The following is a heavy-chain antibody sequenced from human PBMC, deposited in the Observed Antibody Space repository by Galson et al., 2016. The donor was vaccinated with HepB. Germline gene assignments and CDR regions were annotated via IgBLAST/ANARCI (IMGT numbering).Heavy chain of an antibody. CDR1: GFTLSNHY. Sequence: SLRLSCAASGFTLSNHYMSWVRQAPGKGLEWVSLIYSASSTYYADSVKGRFTISRDNSKNTVYLQMNSLRAEDTAVYYCARDLWFRESEDAFDIWGQGTMVTVSS. V-gene: IGHV3-66*02. CDR2: IYSASST. J-gene: IGHJ3*02. CDR3: ARDLWFRESEDAFDI. D-gene: IGHD3-10*01.